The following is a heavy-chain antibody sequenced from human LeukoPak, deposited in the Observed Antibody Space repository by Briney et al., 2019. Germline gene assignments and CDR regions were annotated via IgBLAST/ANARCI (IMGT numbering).Heavy chain of an antibody. Sequence: KPGGSLRLSCAASGFTFSDYYMSWIRQAPGKGLEWVSCISSSGSTIYYADSVKGRFTISRDNAKNSLYLQMNSLRAEDTAVYYCAKPPLREYSSGWYAQLFDYWGQGTLVTVSS. CDR3: AKPPLREYSSGWYAQLFDY. J-gene: IGHJ4*02. CDR2: ISSSGSTI. V-gene: IGHV3-11*01. D-gene: IGHD6-19*01. CDR1: GFTFSDYY.